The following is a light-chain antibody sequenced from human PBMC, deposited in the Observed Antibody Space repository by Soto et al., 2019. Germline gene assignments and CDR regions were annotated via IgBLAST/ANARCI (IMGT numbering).Light chain of an antibody. CDR2: DVN. CDR1: SSDVGGYNY. CDR3: TSYTTTSTVI. Sequence: QSALTQPASVSGSPGQSITISCTGTSSDVGGYNYVSWYQQHPGKAPKLLIYDVNNRPSGVSNRFSGSKSGNTASLTISGLQAEDVADYYCTSYTTTSTVIFGGGTKVTVL. V-gene: IGLV2-14*03. J-gene: IGLJ2*01.